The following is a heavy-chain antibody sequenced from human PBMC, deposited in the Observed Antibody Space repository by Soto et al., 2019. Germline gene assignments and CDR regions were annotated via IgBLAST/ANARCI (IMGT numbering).Heavy chain of an antibody. Sequence: GGSLRLSCAASGFTFDDYAMHWVRQAPGKGLEWVSLISGDGGSTYYADSVKGRFTISRDNSKNSLYLQMNILRTEDTALYYCAKDYTPAAIVTYFDYWGQGTLVTVSS. V-gene: IGHV3-43*02. CDR2: ISGDGGST. CDR3: AKDYTPAAIVTYFDY. D-gene: IGHD5-18*01. CDR1: GFTFDDYA. J-gene: IGHJ4*02.